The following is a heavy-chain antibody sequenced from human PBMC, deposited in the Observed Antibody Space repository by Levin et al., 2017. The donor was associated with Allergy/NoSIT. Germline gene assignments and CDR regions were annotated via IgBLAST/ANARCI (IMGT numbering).Heavy chain of an antibody. Sequence: SETLSLTCTVSGGSISSSSYYWGWIRQPPGKGLEWIGSIYYSGSTYYNPSLKSRVTISVDTSKNQFSLKLSSVTAADTAVYYCARSIHAYCSSTSCYENWFDPWGQGTLVTVSS. D-gene: IGHD2-2*01. CDR2: IYYSGST. V-gene: IGHV4-39*01. J-gene: IGHJ5*02. CDR1: GGSISSSSYY. CDR3: ARSIHAYCSSTSCYENWFDP.